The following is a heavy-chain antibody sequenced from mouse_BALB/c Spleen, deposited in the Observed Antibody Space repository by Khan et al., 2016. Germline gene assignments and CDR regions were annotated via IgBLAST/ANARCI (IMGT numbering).Heavy chain of an antibody. V-gene: IGHV1-77*01. CDR3: AKGGRTDYYGMDY. Sequence: QAQLQQSGAELARPGASVKLSCKASGYTFTDYYINWVKQRTGQGLEWIGEIYPGSGNSYYNEKFKGRAILTADKSSSTAYMQLSILTSEDSAVYFCAKGGRTDYYGMDYWGQGTSVTVSS. CDR2: IYPGSGNS. J-gene: IGHJ4*01. D-gene: IGHD1-1*01. CDR1: GYTFTDYY.